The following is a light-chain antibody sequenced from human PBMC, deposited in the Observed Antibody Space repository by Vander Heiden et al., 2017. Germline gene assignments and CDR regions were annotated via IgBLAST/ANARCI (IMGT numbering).Light chain of an antibody. Sequence: QSALTQPPSAPGSPGQSVTISCTGTTRNVGAYHYVSWYHQPPGKAPQLLISEITTRHSGVPDRFLGSNPGNSASLTVSRLQAEDEADYFCSSYAGSNSLVFGGGTKLAVL. J-gene: IGLJ2*01. CDR2: EIT. CDR1: TRNVGAYHY. V-gene: IGLV2-8*01. CDR3: SSYAGSNSLV.